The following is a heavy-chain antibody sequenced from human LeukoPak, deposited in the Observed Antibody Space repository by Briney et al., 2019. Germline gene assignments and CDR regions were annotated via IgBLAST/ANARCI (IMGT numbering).Heavy chain of an antibody. V-gene: IGHV3-48*04. CDR1: GFSCGTYA. Sequence: GGSLRLSCAASGFSCGTYAMNWVRQAPGKGLEWVSYISSRRGNAIYYADSVKGRFTISRDNAKNSLYPQMNSLRAEDTAVYYCARVPGTTAYWGQGTLVTVSS. CDR2: ISSRRGNAI. D-gene: IGHD1-7*01. CDR3: ARVPGTTAY. J-gene: IGHJ4*02.